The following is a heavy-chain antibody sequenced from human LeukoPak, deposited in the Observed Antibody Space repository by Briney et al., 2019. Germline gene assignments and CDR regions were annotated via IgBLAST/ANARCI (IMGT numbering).Heavy chain of an antibody. D-gene: IGHD6-19*01. J-gene: IGHJ4*02. Sequence: GGSLRLSCAASGFMFSSFEMYWVRQAPGKGLEWVSYISSGASTMYYADSVRGRFTISRDNARNSLFLQMNSLRAEDTAVYYCALLAVASDFDYWGQGTLVTVSS. V-gene: IGHV3-48*03. CDR1: GFMFSSFE. CDR3: ALLAVASDFDY. CDR2: ISSGASTM.